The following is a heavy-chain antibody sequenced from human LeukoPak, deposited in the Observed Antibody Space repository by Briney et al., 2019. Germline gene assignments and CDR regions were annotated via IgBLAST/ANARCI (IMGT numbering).Heavy chain of an antibody. CDR2: IYSADSA. J-gene: IGHJ4*02. CDR3: AREVGGGATNYFDY. Sequence: GGSLRLSCAASGFTVSRNYMSWVRQAPGKGLEWVSVIYSADSAYYADSVRGRFTISRDNSKNTLYLQMNSLRADDTAVYYCAREVGGGATNYFDYWGQGTLVTASS. D-gene: IGHD1-26*01. CDR1: GFTVSRNY. V-gene: IGHV3-53*01.